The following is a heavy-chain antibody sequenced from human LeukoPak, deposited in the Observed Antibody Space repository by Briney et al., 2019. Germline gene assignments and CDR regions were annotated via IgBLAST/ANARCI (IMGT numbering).Heavy chain of an antibody. CDR3: AKDLDSTDLHDNAD. Sequence: GGSLRLSCVASGFTFSRYAMNWVRQTPGKGLEWVSLIGTNEERTHYAGSVKGRFTISRDNSKNTLFLQMNSLRAEDTAVYYCAKDLDSTDLHDNADWGQGTLVTVSS. J-gene: IGHJ1*01. V-gene: IGHV3-23*01. D-gene: IGHD2/OR15-2a*01. CDR1: GFTFSRYA. CDR2: IGTNEERT.